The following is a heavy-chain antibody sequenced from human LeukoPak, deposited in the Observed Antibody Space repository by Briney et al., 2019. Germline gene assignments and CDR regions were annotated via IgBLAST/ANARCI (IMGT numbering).Heavy chain of an antibody. CDR3: ATIAAAGTENWFDP. CDR2: IYYSGST. V-gene: IGHV4-59*12. D-gene: IGHD6-13*01. CDR1: GGSISSYY. Sequence: PSETLSLTCTVSGGSISSYYWSWIRQPPGEGLEWIGYIYYSGSTNYNPSLKSRVTISVDTSKNQFSLKLSSVTAADTAVYYCATIAAAGTENWFDPWGQGTLVTVSS. J-gene: IGHJ5*02.